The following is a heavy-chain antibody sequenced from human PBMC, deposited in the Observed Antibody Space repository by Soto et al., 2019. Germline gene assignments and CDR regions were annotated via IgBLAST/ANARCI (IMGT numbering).Heavy chain of an antibody. CDR1: GGSISSYY. CDR3: ARDGYSYGYYYYYRMDV. V-gene: IGHV4-59*01. CDR2: IYYSGST. D-gene: IGHD5-18*01. Sequence: PSETLSLTCTVSGGSISSYYWSWIRQPPGKGLEWIGYIYYSGSTNYNPSLKSRVTISVDTSKNQFSLKLSSVTAADTAVYYCARDGYSYGYYYYYRMDVWGQGTTVTVSS. J-gene: IGHJ6*02.